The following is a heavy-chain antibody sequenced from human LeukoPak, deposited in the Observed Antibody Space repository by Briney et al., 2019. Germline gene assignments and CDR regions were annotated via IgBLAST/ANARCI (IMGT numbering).Heavy chain of an antibody. CDR1: GFTFSSYA. CDR2: ISYDGSNK. Sequence: GRSLRLSCAASGFTFSSYAMHWVRQAPGKGLEWVAVISYDGSNKYYANSVKGRFTISRDNSKNTLYLKMNSLSAEDTAVYYCAREPSPYGDYGNWFDPWGQGTLVTVSS. V-gene: IGHV3-30*04. CDR3: AREPSPYGDYGNWFDP. D-gene: IGHD4-17*01. J-gene: IGHJ5*02.